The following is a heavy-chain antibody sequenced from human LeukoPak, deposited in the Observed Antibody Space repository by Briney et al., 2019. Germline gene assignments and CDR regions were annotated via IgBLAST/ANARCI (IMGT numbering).Heavy chain of an antibody. V-gene: IGHV3-11*01. D-gene: IGHD2-15*01. CDR1: GFTFSDYY. CDR2: ISSSGSTI. CDR3: ASSYPSSVGAFDI. J-gene: IGHJ3*02. Sequence: GRSLRLSCAASGFTFSDYYMSWIRQAPGKGLEWVSYISSSGSTIYYADSVKGRFTISRDNAKNSLYLQMNSLRAEDTAVYYCASSYPSSVGAFDIWGQGTMVTVSS.